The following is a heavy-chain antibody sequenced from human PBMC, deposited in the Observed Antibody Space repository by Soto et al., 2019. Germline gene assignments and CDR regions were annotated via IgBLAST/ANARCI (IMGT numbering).Heavy chain of an antibody. Sequence: SETLSLTCAVYGGSFSCYYLSWIRQPPGKGLEWIGEINHRGSTNYNPSLKSRVTISVDTSKNQFSLKLSSLTAADTAVYYCARGARFNYYGSGSYHYWGQGTLVTVSS. CDR2: INHRGST. D-gene: IGHD3-10*01. V-gene: IGHV4-34*01. CDR3: ARGARFNYYGSGSYHY. CDR1: GGSFSCYY. J-gene: IGHJ4*02.